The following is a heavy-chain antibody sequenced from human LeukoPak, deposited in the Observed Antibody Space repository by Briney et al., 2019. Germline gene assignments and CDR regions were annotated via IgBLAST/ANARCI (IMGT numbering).Heavy chain of an antibody. Sequence: SETLSLTCTVSGGSISSYSWSWIRQPAGNGLEWIGRIYTSGSTNYNPSLKSRVTMSVDTSKNQFSLKLNSVTAADTAVYYCAAAPLGYSDNYWYFDIWGRGTLVTVSS. CDR3: AAAPLGYSDNYWYFDI. V-gene: IGHV4-4*07. J-gene: IGHJ2*01. CDR1: GGSISSYS. D-gene: IGHD5-24*01. CDR2: IYTSGST.